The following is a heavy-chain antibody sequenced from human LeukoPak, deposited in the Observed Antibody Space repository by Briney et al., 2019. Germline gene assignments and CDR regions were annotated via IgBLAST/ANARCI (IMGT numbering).Heavy chain of an antibody. V-gene: IGHV4-59*01. CDR3: ARADYGGNSAAFNI. CDR2: IYSSGST. J-gene: IGHJ3*02. D-gene: IGHD4-23*01. CDR1: GGSISNYY. Sequence: SETLSLTCTVSGGSISNYYWNWIRQPPGKGLEWIGYIYSSGSTNFNPSLTSRVTISVDTSKNQFSLNLTSVTAADTAVYYCARADYGGNSAAFNIWGQGTMVTVSS.